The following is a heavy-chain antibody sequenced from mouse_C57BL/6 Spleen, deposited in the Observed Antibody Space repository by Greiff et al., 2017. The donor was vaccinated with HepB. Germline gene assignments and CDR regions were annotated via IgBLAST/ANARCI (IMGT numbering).Heavy chain of an antibody. CDR2: ISNLAYSI. D-gene: IGHD4-1*01. Sequence: EVKVVESGGGLVQPGGSLKLSCAASGFTFSDYGMAWVRQAPRKGPEWVAFISNLAYSIYYADTVTGRFTISRENAKNTLYLEMSSLRSEDTAMYYCARLGREEGYFDYWGQGTTLTVSS. J-gene: IGHJ2*01. CDR1: GFTFSDYG. V-gene: IGHV5-15*01. CDR3: ARLGREEGYFDY.